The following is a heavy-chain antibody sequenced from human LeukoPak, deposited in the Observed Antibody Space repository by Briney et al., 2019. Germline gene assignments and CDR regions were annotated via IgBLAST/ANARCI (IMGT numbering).Heavy chain of an antibody. CDR3: ARNLPAADY. D-gene: IGHD2-2*01. J-gene: IGHJ4*02. CDR1: GFTFNIYP. Sequence: PGGSLRLSCAASGFTFNIYPLHWVRQAPGKGLEWVSYISSSGSTIYYADSVKGRFTISRDNAKNSLYLQMNSLRAEDTAVYYCARNLPAADYWGQGTLVTVSS. CDR2: ISSSGSTI. V-gene: IGHV3-48*04.